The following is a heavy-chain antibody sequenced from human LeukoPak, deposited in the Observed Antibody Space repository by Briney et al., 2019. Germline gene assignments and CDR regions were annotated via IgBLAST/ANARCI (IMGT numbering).Heavy chain of an antibody. Sequence: ASVKVSCKASGYTFIGYDINWVRQAPGQGLEWMVWMNPNSGNTGYAQKFQGRVSMTRSTSISTAYMELSSLTSEDTAVYYCALSLYYYNSSGYYPFDYWGQGTLITVSS. CDR1: GYTFIGYD. J-gene: IGHJ4*02. CDR2: MNPNSGNT. D-gene: IGHD3-22*01. V-gene: IGHV1-8*01. CDR3: ALSLYYYNSSGYYPFDY.